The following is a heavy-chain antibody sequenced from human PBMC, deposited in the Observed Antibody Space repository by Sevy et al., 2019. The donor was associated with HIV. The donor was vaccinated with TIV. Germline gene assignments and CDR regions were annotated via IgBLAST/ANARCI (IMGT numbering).Heavy chain of an antibody. Sequence: ASVKVSCKASGYTFTGYYMHWVRQAPGQGLEWMGRINPNSGGTNYAQKFQGRVTMTRDTSINTAYMELSRLRSDDTAVYYCASALGYCSSTSCSTDLYYYYGMDVWGQGTTVTVSS. J-gene: IGHJ6*02. CDR1: GYTFTGYY. CDR3: ASALGYCSSTSCSTDLYYYYGMDV. CDR2: INPNSGGT. V-gene: IGHV1-2*06. D-gene: IGHD2-2*01.